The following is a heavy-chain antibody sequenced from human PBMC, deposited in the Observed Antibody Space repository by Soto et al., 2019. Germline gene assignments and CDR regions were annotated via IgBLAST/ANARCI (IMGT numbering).Heavy chain of an antibody. J-gene: IGHJ5*01. CDR1: GGSIGIYY. Sequence: PSETLSLTCTVSGGSIGIYYWSWIRQPPGKGLEWIGYIYYSGSTNYNPALKSRVTTSVDTSKNQFSLKLTSVTAADTAVYYCARDRVGVSSNWFDSWGRGTLVTVSS. CDR3: ARDRVGVSSNWFDS. CDR2: IYYSGST. D-gene: IGHD1-26*01. V-gene: IGHV4-59*01.